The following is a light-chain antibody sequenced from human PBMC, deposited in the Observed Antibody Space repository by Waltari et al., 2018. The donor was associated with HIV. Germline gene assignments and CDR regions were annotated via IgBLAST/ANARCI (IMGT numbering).Light chain of an antibody. CDR3: SSYAGSAVV. Sequence: QSALTQPPSASGSPGQSVTISCTGTGNDVGGYNYVSWYQLHPGKAPKLLIYDVTKRPSGVPDRFPGSKSGNTASLTFSGLQGDDEADYYCSSYAGSAVVFGGGTKLTVL. CDR1: GNDVGGYNY. J-gene: IGLJ2*01. V-gene: IGLV2-8*01. CDR2: DVT.